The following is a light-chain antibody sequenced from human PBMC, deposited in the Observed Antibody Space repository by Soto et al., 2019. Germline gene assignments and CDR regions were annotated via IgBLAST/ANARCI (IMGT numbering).Light chain of an antibody. Sequence: DIQMTQSPSTLSGSVGDRVTITCRASQTISSWLAWYQQKPGKAPKLLIYKASSLESGVPSRFSGSGSVTDFTLTISSLQPEDVAAYYCQKYNSAPLTFGGGTKVDIK. J-gene: IGKJ4*01. CDR2: KAS. CDR1: QTISSW. CDR3: QKYNSAPLT. V-gene: IGKV1-5*03.